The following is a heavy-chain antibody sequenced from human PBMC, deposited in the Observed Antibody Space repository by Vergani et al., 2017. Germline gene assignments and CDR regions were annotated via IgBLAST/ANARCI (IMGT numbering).Heavy chain of an antibody. V-gene: IGHV4-39*01. CDR1: GDSVISTDYH. Sequence: QVQLQESGPGLVKPSETLSLTCTVSGDSVISTDYHWGWIRQPPGKGLVWIGSMDYSGSTSYNPSLESRISISFETPKIQFSLRLTSVTAADTAVYYCASKRGACRAAYCHSYDFWGPGTLVGVSS. D-gene: IGHD2-15*01. CDR2: MDYSGST. CDR3: ASKRGACRAAYCHSYDF. J-gene: IGHJ4*02.